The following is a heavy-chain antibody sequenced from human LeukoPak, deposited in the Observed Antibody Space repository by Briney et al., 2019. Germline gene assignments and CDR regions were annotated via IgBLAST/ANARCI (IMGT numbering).Heavy chain of an antibody. V-gene: IGHV4-59*01. Sequence: SETLSLTCTVSGGSISSYYWSWIRQPPGKGLKWIGYIYYSGSTNYNPSLKSRVTISVDTSKNQFSLKLSSVTAADTAVYYCARSLILDQLLYLGSYFDYWGQGTLVTVSS. J-gene: IGHJ4*02. CDR3: ARSLILDQLLYLGSYFDY. CDR1: GGSISSYY. CDR2: IYYSGST. D-gene: IGHD2-2*02.